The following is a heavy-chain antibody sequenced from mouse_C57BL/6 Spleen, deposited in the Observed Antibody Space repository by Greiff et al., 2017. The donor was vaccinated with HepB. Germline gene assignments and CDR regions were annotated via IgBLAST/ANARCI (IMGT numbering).Heavy chain of an antibody. CDR2: ISSGSSTI. J-gene: IGHJ2*01. CDR1: GFTFSDYG. CDR3: ARGYYGNPYFDY. Sequence: EVNLVESGGGLVKPGGSLKLSCAASGFTFSDYGMHWVRQAPEKGLEWVAYISSGSSTIYYADTVKGRFTISRDNAKNTLFLQMTSLRSEDTAMYYCARGYYGNPYFDYWGQGTTLTVSS. D-gene: IGHD2-1*01. V-gene: IGHV5-17*01.